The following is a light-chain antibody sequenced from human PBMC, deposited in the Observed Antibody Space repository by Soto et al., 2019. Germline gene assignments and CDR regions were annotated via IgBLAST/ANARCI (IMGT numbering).Light chain of an antibody. J-gene: IGKJ2*01. V-gene: IGKV3-11*01. CDR3: QQRSNWSPPFT. CDR2: DAF. Sequence: NVLTQSPATLSLSPGERATLSCRASQSVGIYLAWYQQKPGQAPRLLIYDAFQRATGIPARFSGSGSGTDFTLTISSLEPEDSAVYYCQQRSNWSPPFTFGPATKVEIK. CDR1: QSVGIY.